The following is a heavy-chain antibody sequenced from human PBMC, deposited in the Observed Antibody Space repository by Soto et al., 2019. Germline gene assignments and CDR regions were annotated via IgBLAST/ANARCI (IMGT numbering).Heavy chain of an antibody. CDR2: ISGSGSST. CDR1: GFTFSSYA. V-gene: IGHV3-23*01. Sequence: EVQLLESGGGLVQPGGSLRLSCAASGFTFSSYAMSWVRQAPGKGLEWVSAISGSGSSTYYADSVKGRFTISRDNSKNTLYLQMNSLRAEDTAVYYCAKDMGYGDYGEAFDYWGQGTLVTVSS. D-gene: IGHD4-17*01. J-gene: IGHJ4*02. CDR3: AKDMGYGDYGEAFDY.